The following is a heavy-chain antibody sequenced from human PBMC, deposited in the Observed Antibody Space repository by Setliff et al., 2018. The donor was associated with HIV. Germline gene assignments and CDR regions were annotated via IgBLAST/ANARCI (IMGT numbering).Heavy chain of an antibody. Sequence: ASVKVSCKASGYTFTSYGISWVRQAPGQGLEWMGRISEYNGDTKYAQKLQGRVTMTKDTSTSTAYMELRSLRSDDTAVYYCARDSSFNMDVWGKGTTVTVSS. CDR2: ISEYNGDT. V-gene: IGHV1-18*01. CDR1: GYTFTSYG. CDR3: ARDSSFNMDV. J-gene: IGHJ6*03.